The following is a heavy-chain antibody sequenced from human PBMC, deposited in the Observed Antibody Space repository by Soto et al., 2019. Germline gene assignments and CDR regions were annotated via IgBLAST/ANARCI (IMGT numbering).Heavy chain of an antibody. CDR1: GGSLSSYY. Sequence: PSETLSLTCTVSGGSLSSYYWTWIRQSPGKGLEWIGYVYFSGNTNYNPSLKSRVTISIDTSKNQFSLKLTSVTAADTALYYCAREDYYDTGYYVVWGQGTQVTVPS. D-gene: IGHD3-9*01. J-gene: IGHJ4*02. V-gene: IGHV4-59*12. CDR3: AREDYYDTGYYVV. CDR2: VYFSGNT.